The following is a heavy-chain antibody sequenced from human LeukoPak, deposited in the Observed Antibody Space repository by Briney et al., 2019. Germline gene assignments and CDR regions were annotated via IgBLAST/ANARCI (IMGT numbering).Heavy chain of an antibody. CDR3: ARDSGLLRYFDWLSV. CDR1: GGSVSSGSYY. J-gene: IGHJ4*02. V-gene: IGHV4-61*01. Sequence: NASETLSLTCTVSGGSVSSGSYYWSWIRQPPGKGLEWIGYIYYSGSTNYNPSLKSRVTISVDTSKNQFSLKLSSVTAADTAVYYCARDSGLLRYFDWLSVWGQGTLVTVSS. CDR2: IYYSGST. D-gene: IGHD3-9*01.